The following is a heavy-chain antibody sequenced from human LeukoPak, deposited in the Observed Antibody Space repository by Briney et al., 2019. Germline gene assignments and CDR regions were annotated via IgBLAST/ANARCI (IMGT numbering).Heavy chain of an antibody. CDR1: GFSINSGYY. V-gene: IGHV4-38-2*02. CDR3: ARRRYCSSTSCYFAFDI. CDR2: VSHSGIT. D-gene: IGHD2-2*01. J-gene: IGHJ3*02. Sequence: SETLSLTCTVSGFSINSGYYWGWIRQPPGKGLEWIGSVSHSGITYYNPSLRRRLTISLDTSKNQFSLKLSSVTAADTAVYYCARRRYCSSTSCYFAFDIWGQGTMVTVSS.